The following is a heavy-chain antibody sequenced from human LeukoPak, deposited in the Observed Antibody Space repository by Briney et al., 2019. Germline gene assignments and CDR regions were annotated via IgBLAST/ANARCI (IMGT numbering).Heavy chain of an antibody. D-gene: IGHD6-13*01. CDR3: ARMDRQLVQGFDY. CDR1: GYTCTGYY. V-gene: IGHV1-2*02. Sequence: ASVKVSCKASGYTCTGYYMHWVRQAPGQGLEWMGWINPNSGGTNYAQKFQGRVTMTRDTSISTAYMELSRLRSDDTAVYYCARMDRQLVQGFDYWGQGTLVTVSS. CDR2: INPNSGGT. J-gene: IGHJ4*02.